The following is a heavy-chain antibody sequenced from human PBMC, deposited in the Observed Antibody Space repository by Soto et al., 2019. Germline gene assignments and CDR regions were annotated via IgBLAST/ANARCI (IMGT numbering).Heavy chain of an antibody. J-gene: IGHJ6*02. CDR3: ARVDLYYYGSGSYFRSNYYGMDV. Sequence: PSETLSLTGTVSGSSISSYYWSWIRQPPGEGLEWIGYIYYSGSTNYTPSLKSRVTISVDTPKNQFSLKLSSVTAADTAVYYCARVDLYYYGSGSYFRSNYYGMDVWGQGTTVT. D-gene: IGHD3-10*01. CDR1: GSSISSYY. CDR2: IYYSGST. V-gene: IGHV4-59*01.